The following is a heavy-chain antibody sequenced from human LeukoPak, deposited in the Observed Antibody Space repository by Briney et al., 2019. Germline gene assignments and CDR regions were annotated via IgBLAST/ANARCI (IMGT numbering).Heavy chain of an antibody. CDR2: ISGSGGST. Sequence: PGGSLRLSCAASGFTFSSYAMSWVRQAPGKGLEWVSAISGSGGSTYYADSVKGRFTISRDNSKNTLYLQMNSLRAEDTAVYYCANPIVEATSAFDIWGQGTMVTVSS. CDR3: ANPIVEATSAFDI. D-gene: IGHD1-26*01. CDR1: GFTFSSYA. J-gene: IGHJ3*02. V-gene: IGHV3-23*01.